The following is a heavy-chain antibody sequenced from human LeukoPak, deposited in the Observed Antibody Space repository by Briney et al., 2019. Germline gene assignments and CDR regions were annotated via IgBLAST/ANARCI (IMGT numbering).Heavy chain of an antibody. CDR2: ISGSGDAT. V-gene: IGHV3-23*01. CDR1: GFTFSGYS. Sequence: VGSLRLSCAASGFTFSGYSMSWVRQAPGKGPEWVSTISGSGDATYYADSVKGRFTISRDNSKNTLYVQMNSLRAEDTAVYYCARDSAAATYDFDYWGQGTLVTVSS. CDR3: ARDSAAATYDFDY. D-gene: IGHD6-13*01. J-gene: IGHJ4*02.